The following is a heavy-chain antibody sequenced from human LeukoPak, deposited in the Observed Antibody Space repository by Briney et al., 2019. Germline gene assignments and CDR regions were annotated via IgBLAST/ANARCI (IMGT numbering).Heavy chain of an antibody. D-gene: IGHD3-22*01. J-gene: IGHJ4*02. CDR2: IYTSGST. CDR1: GGSISSYY. V-gene: IGHV4-4*07. Sequence: SETLSLTGTVPGGSISSYYWSLIRQPAGRGREGIGRIYTSGSTNYNPSLKTRVTMSVDTSKNQFSLKLSSVTAADTAVYYCASMNSSGYSPFDYWGQGTLVTVSS. CDR3: ASMNSSGYSPFDY.